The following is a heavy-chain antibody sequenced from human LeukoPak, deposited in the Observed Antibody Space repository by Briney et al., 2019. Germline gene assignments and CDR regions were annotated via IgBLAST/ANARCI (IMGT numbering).Heavy chain of an antibody. CDR3: ARDLGMITFWGVPY. J-gene: IGHJ4*02. CDR2: ISYDGSNN. V-gene: IGHV3-30*04. Sequence: PGGSLRLSCAASGFTFSNYAMHWVRQAPGKGLQWVAVISYDGSNNYYADSVKGRLTISRDNSKNTLYLQMNSLRAEDTAVYYCARDLGMITFWGVPYWGQRTLVTVSS. CDR1: GFTFSNYA. D-gene: IGHD3-16*01.